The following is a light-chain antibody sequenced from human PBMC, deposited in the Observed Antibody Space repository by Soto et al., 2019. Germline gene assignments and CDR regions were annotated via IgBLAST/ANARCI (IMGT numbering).Light chain of an antibody. Sequence: DIQMTQSPSTLSASVGDRVTISCRASQSISSWLAWYQQKPGKAPKLLIYDASSLESGVPSRFSGSGFGTEFTLTISSLQPDDFATYYCQQYNSYSPWTF. J-gene: IGKJ1*01. CDR3: QQYNSYSPWT. CDR1: QSISSW. CDR2: DAS. V-gene: IGKV1-5*01.